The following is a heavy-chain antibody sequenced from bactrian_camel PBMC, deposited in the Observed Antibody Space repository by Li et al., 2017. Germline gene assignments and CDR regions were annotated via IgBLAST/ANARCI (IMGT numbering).Heavy chain of an antibody. CDR1: RYTSC. J-gene: IGHJ4*01. CDR3: AAPALRFRDCPTRTIDYGY. D-gene: IGHD4*01. CDR2: IGSGGST. Sequence: VQLVESGGGSVQAGGSLRLSCAASRYTSCMGWFRQAPGKEREGVATIGSGGSTTYADSVKGRFIISKDNAKKLLYLEMNRLEPEDTAKYYCAAPALRFRDCPTRTIDYGYWGQGTQVTVSS. V-gene: IGHV3S67*01.